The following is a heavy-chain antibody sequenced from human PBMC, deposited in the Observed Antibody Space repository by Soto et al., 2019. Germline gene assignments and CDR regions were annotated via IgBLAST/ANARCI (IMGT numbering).Heavy chain of an antibody. CDR2: IYTSGST. Sequence: SETLSLTCTVSGGSISSYYWSWIRQPAGKGLEWIGRIYTSGSTNYNPSLKSRVTMSVDTSKNQFSLKLSSVTAADTAVYYCAREPLELHHGDGAFDSWGQGTMVTVSS. J-gene: IGHJ3*02. D-gene: IGHD1-7*01. CDR1: GGSISSYY. CDR3: AREPLELHHGDGAFDS. V-gene: IGHV4-4*07.